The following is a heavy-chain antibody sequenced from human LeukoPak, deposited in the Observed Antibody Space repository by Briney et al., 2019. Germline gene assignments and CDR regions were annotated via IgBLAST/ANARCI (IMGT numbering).Heavy chain of an antibody. CDR2: IYSGGST. Sequence: GGSLRLSCAASGLTVSSNYMSRVRQAPGKGLESVSVIYSGGSTYYADSVKGRFTISRDNSKNTLYLQMNSLRAEDTAVYYCASYGDQYWGQGTLVTVSS. V-gene: IGHV3-66*01. J-gene: IGHJ4*02. D-gene: IGHD4-17*01. CDR1: GLTVSSNY. CDR3: ASYGDQY.